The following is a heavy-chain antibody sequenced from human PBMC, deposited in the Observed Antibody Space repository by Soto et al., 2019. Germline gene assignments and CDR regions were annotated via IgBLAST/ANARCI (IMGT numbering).Heavy chain of an antibody. CDR2: TSNDGKKT. J-gene: IGHJ4*02. Sequence: QVQLVESGWGVVQPGRSLRLSCEVSGFSLSSYAIHWVRQAPGKGLEWVAVTSNDGKKTSYADSLKGRFTVSRDNSKNTVFLQVNSLRSEDTAVYFCAKAGEVFGLVIFAYLDSWCQGTLVTVSS. D-gene: IGHD3-9*01. V-gene: IGHV3-30*18. CDR1: GFSLSSYA. CDR3: AKAGEVFGLVIFAYLDS.